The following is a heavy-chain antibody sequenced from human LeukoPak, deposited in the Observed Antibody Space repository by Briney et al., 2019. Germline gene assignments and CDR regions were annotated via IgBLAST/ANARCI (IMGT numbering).Heavy chain of an antibody. J-gene: IGHJ6*04. CDR2: TYYRSKWYN. D-gene: IGHD3-9*01. V-gene: IGHV6-1*01. CDR1: GDSVSSNSAI. CDR3: ARKLTGMDV. Sequence: SQTLSLTSGISGDSVSSNSAIWNWIRQSPSRGLEWLGRTYYRSKWYNDYAVSVKSRISINPDTSKNQFSLQLNSVTPEDTAVYYCARKLTGMDVWGEGTTVTVSS.